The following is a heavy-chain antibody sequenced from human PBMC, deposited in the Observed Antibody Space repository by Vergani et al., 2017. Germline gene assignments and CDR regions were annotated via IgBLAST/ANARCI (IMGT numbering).Heavy chain of an antibody. CDR3: ASCSSTSCYHSAIDM. D-gene: IGHD2-2*01. CDR2: IWYDGSNK. V-gene: IGHV3-33*01. Sequence: QVQLVESGGGVVQPGRSLRLSCAASGFTFSSYGMHWVRQAPGKGLEWVAVIWYDGSNKYYADSVKGRFTISRDNSKNTLYLQMNSLRAEDTAVYYCASCSSTSCYHSAIDMWGQGTMVTVSS. J-gene: IGHJ3*02. CDR1: GFTFSSYG.